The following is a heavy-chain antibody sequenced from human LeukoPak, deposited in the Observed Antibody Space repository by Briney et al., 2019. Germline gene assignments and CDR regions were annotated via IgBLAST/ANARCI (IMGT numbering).Heavy chain of an antibody. D-gene: IGHD6-6*01. CDR2: ITGRGTFT. CDR3: ARELVGYSSSDAFDI. V-gene: IGHV3-21*01. CDR1: GITFINYS. Sequence: GGSLRLSCAASGITFINYSMTWVRQAPGKGLEWVSAITGRGTFTDYADSVKGRFTISRDNAKNSLYLQMNSLRAEDTAVYYCARELVGYSSSDAFDIWGQGTMVTVSS. J-gene: IGHJ3*02.